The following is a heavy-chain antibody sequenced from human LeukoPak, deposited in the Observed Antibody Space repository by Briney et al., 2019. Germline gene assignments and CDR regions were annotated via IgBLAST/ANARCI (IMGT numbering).Heavy chain of an antibody. CDR3: ARSYDSRGYYYYGMDV. V-gene: IGHV4-59*01. CDR1: GGSISTYY. Sequence: SETLSLTCTVSGGSISTYYWSWIRQPPGKGLEWIGYIYYSGSTNYNPSLKSRVTISLDTFKNQFSLRLSSVTAADTAVYYCARSYDSRGYYYYGMDVWGQGTTVTVSS. J-gene: IGHJ6*02. D-gene: IGHD3-22*01. CDR2: IYYSGST.